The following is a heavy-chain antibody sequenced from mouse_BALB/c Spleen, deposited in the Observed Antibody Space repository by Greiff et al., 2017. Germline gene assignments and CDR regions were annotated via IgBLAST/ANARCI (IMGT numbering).Heavy chain of an antibody. Sequence: EVQLQQSGPELVKPGASVKISCTTSGYTFTEYTMHWVRQSHGKSLEWIGGINPNDGGTSYNHKFKGKATLTVDKSSSTAYMKLRSLTSEDAAVYYCERLGYYSSSPYWYFDDWGAGTTVTVSS. CDR3: ERLGYYSSSPYWYFDD. V-gene: IGHV1-18*01. D-gene: IGHD1-1*01. J-gene: IGHJ1*01. CDR1: GYTFTEYT. CDR2: INPNDGGT.